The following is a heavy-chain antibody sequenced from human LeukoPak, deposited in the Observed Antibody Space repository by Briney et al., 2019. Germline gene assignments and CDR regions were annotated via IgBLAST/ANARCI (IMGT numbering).Heavy chain of an antibody. Sequence: GGSLRLSCAASGFTFSDYYMSWIRQAPGKGLEWVSYISSSGSTIYYADSVKGRFTISRDNAKNSLYLQMNSLRAEDTAVYYCARGVVVVAIGTAEFDYWGQGTLVTVSS. D-gene: IGHD2-15*01. V-gene: IGHV3-11*04. CDR2: ISSSGSTI. J-gene: IGHJ4*02. CDR1: GFTFSDYY. CDR3: ARGVVVVAIGTAEFDY.